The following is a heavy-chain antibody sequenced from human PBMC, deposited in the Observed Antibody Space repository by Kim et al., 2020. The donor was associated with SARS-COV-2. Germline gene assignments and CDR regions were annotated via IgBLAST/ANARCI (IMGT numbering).Heavy chain of an antibody. CDR3: ARDPEGYSSGWIFDY. J-gene: IGHJ4*02. V-gene: IGHV4-39*07. CDR1: GGSISSSSYY. Sequence: SETLSLTCTVSGGSISSSSYYWGWIRQPPGKGLEWIGSIYYSGSTYYNPSLKSRVTISVDTSKNQFSLKLSSVTAADTAVYYCARDPEGYSSGWIFDYWGQGTLVTVSS. CDR2: IYYSGST. D-gene: IGHD6-19*01.